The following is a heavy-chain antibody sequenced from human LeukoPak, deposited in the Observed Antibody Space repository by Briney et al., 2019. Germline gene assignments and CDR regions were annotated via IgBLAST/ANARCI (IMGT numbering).Heavy chain of an antibody. V-gene: IGHV1-2*02. J-gene: IGHJ4*02. CDR3: ARDVRAFTMVRGVIGY. CDR2: INPNSGGT. D-gene: IGHD3-10*01. CDR1: GGTFSSYT. Sequence: GASVKVSCKASGGTFSSYTISWVRQAPGQGLEWMGWINPNSGGTNYAQKFQGRVTMTRDTSISTAYMELSRLRSDDTAVYYCARDVRAFTMVRGVIGYWGQGTLVTVSS.